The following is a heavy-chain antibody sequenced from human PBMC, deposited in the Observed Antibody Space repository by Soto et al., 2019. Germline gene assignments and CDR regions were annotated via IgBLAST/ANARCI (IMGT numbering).Heavy chain of an antibody. D-gene: IGHD4-17*01. CDR2: INPNSGGK. CDR1: GYTFTGYY. V-gene: IGHV1-2*04. Sequence: VQLVQSGAEVKKPGASVKVSCKASGYTFTGYYMHWVRQAPGQGLERMGWINPNSGGKNYEQKFKGWVTMTRDTSISTAYMELSRLRSDDTAVYYCARTGGGDYGDYGYFDYWGQGTLVTVSS. J-gene: IGHJ4*02. CDR3: ARTGGGDYGDYGYFDY.